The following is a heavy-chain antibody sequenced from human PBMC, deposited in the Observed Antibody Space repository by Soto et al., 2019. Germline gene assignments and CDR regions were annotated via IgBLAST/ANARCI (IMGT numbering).Heavy chain of an antibody. J-gene: IGHJ4*02. D-gene: IGHD7-27*01. Sequence: QVQLQQWGAGLLKPSETLSLTCAVSGGSFSGYDWSWIRQPPGKGLEWIGEINHSRSANYNTSLKSRVTISVDTSKNQYSLKLSSVTAAETALYYCARGWGRIFDYWGQGTLVTVSS. V-gene: IGHV4-34*01. CDR3: ARGWGRIFDY. CDR2: INHSRSA. CDR1: GGSFSGYD.